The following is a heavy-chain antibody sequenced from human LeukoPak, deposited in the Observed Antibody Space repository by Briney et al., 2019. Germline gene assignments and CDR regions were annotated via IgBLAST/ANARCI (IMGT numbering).Heavy chain of an antibody. Sequence: PGRSLRLSCAASGFTFSDYGMHWVRQAPGKGLEWVAVISYDGSNKYYADSVKGRFTISRDNSKNTLYLQMNSLRAEDTAVYYCAALISFGGMDVWGQGTTVTVSS. CDR2: ISYDGSNK. J-gene: IGHJ6*02. D-gene: IGHD3/OR15-3a*01. V-gene: IGHV3-30*03. CDR3: AALISFGGMDV. CDR1: GFTFSDYG.